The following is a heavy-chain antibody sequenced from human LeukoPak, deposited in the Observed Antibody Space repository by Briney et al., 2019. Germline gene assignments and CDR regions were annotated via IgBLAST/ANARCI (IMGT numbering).Heavy chain of an antibody. Sequence: SETLSLTCTVSGGSISSYYWSWIRQPPGKGLEWIGYIYYSGTTNYNPSLKSRVTISVDTSNNQFSLKLSSVTAADTAVYYCARHGYSYGRFDYWGQGTLVTVSS. CDR3: ARHGYSYGRFDY. J-gene: IGHJ4*02. CDR2: IYYSGTT. CDR1: GGSISSYY. D-gene: IGHD5-18*01. V-gene: IGHV4-59*08.